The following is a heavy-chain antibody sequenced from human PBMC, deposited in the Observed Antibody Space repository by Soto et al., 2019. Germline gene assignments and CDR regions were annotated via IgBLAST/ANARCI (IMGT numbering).Heavy chain of an antibody. CDR1: GGTFSSYA. CDR2: IIAIFGTA. CDR3: ARERGGAIIVGVTGTFDV. D-gene: IGHD1-26*01. J-gene: IGHJ3*01. V-gene: IGHV1-69*13. Sequence: SVKVSCKASGGTFSSYAISWVRQAPGQGLEWMGGIIAIFGTANYAQKFQGRVTITADESTSTVYMELSSLRSDDTAVYYCARERGGAIIVGVTGTFDVWGQGTMVTASS.